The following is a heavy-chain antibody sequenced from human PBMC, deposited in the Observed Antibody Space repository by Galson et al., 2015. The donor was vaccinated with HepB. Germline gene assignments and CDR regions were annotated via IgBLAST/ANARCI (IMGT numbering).Heavy chain of an antibody. D-gene: IGHD2-15*01. CDR3: VRDRSYCSGGNCYTVLDY. Sequence: SLRLSCAVSGFSFSNSWMNWVRQAPGKGLEWVANIKHDGSERNYVDSVKGRFTISRDSAKNSLFLQMNSLRAEDTAVYYCVRDRSYCSGGNCYTVLDYWGRGTLVTVSS. V-gene: IGHV3-7*01. CDR1: GFSFSNSW. J-gene: IGHJ4*02. CDR2: IKHDGSER.